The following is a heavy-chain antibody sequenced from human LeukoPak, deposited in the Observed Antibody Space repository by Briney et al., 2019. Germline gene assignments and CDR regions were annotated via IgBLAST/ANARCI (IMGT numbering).Heavy chain of an antibody. D-gene: IGHD3-10*01. J-gene: IGHJ5*02. Sequence: PGGSLRLSCAASGFSFSSYGMHWVRQAPGKGLEWVAVIWHDGSSQYYADSVKGRFIISRDNSRNTLYLQMNSLRDEDTAVYHCARGDAYGTWGQGTLVTVSS. CDR1: GFSFSSYG. CDR3: ARGDAYGT. V-gene: IGHV3-33*01. CDR2: IWHDGSSQ.